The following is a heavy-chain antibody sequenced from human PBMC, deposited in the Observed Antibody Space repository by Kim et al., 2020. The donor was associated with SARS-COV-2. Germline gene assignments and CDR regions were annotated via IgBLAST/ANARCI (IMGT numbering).Heavy chain of an antibody. CDR3: ARGPPTSVGGFDY. CDR2: INHSGST. Sequence: SETLSLTCAVYGGSFSGYYWSWIRQPPGKGLEWIGEINHSGSTNYNPSLKSRVTISVDTSKNQFSLKLSSVTAADTAVYYCARGPPTSVGGFDYWGQGTLVTVSS. J-gene: IGHJ4*02. D-gene: IGHD3-10*01. V-gene: IGHV4-34*01. CDR1: GGSFSGYY.